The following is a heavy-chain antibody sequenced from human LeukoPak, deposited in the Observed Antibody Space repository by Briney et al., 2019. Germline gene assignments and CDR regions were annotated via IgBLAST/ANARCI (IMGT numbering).Heavy chain of an antibody. CDR2: ISGSGGST. CDR3: AKDDYYDSSGYYWGPDY. V-gene: IGHV3-23*01. J-gene: IGHJ4*02. CDR1: GFTFSSYG. D-gene: IGHD3-22*01. Sequence: PGGSLRLSCAASGFTFSSYGMSWVRQAPGKGLEWVSAISGSGGSTYYADSVKGRFTISRDNSKNTLYLQMNSLRAEDTAVYYCAKDDYYDSSGYYWGPDYWGQGTLVTVSS.